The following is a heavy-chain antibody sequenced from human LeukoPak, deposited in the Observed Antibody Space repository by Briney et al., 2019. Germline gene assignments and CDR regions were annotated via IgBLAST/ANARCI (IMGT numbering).Heavy chain of an antibody. D-gene: IGHD5-18*01. CDR1: GFTFSSYS. Sequence: GSLRLSCAASGFTFSSYSMNWVRQAPGKGLEWVSYISSSSSTIYYAESVKGRFTISRDNAKNSLYLQMNGLRAEDTAVYYCARPLQAAMVLGFDYWGQGTLVTVSS. V-gene: IGHV3-48*01. J-gene: IGHJ4*02. CDR3: ARPLQAAMVLGFDY. CDR2: ISSSSSTI.